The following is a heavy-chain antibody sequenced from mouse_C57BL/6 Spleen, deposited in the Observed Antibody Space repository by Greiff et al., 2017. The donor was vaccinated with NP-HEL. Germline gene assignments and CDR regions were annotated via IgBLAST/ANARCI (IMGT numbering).Heavy chain of an antibody. V-gene: IGHV1-26*01. Sequence: VQLQQSGPELVKPGASVKISCKASGYTFTDYYMNWVKQSHGKSLEWIGDINPNNGGTSYNQKFKGKATLTVDKSSSTAYMELRSLTSEDSAVYYCARTAQAYYYAMDYWGQGTSVTVSS. CDR1: GYTFTDYY. J-gene: IGHJ4*01. CDR3: ARTAQAYYYAMDY. CDR2: INPNNGGT. D-gene: IGHD3-2*02.